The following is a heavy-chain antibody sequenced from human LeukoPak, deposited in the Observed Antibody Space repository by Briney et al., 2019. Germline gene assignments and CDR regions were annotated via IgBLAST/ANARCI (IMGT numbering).Heavy chain of an antibody. CDR2: IKGDASFT. CDR3: VRDGDHWDFDY. D-gene: IGHD3-16*01. V-gene: IGHV3-74*01. Sequence: GGSLRLSCAASGFTFSRHVMHWVRQVPGKGLLWVSRIKGDASFTNYADNVKGRFTISRDNAKNTLYLQMNSLRAEDTAVYYCVRDGDHWDFDYWGQGTPVTVSS. CDR1: GFTFSRHV. J-gene: IGHJ4*02.